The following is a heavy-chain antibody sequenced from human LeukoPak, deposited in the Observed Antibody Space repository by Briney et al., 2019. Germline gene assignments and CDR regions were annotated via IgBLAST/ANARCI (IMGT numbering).Heavy chain of an antibody. CDR2: TYYRSKWHN. CDR3: ARHSPAVAGTFFDY. J-gene: IGHJ4*02. D-gene: IGHD6-19*01. Sequence: SQTLSLTCAISGDSVSSNSAAWNWIRKSPSRGLEWLGRTYYRSKWHNDYSPSVKSRITVNSDTSKNQFSLQLNSVTPEDTAVYYCARHSPAVAGTFFDYWGQGTLVTVSS. CDR1: GDSVSSNSAA. V-gene: IGHV6-1*01.